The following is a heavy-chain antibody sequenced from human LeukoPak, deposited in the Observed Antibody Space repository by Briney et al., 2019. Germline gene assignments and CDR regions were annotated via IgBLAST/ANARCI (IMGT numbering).Heavy chain of an antibody. CDR1: GGSISSSSYY. CDR2: IYYSGST. CDR3: ARGLMVRGVNGMDV. J-gene: IGHJ6*02. V-gene: IGHV4-39*07. D-gene: IGHD3-10*01. Sequence: PSETLSLTCTVSGGSISSSSYYWGWIRQPPGKGLEWIGSIYYSGSTYYNPSLKSRVTISVDTSKNQFSLKLSSVTAADTAVYYCARGLMVRGVNGMDVWGQGTTVTVSS.